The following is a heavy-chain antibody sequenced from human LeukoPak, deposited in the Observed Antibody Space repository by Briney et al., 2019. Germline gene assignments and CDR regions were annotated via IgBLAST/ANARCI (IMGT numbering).Heavy chain of an antibody. V-gene: IGHV3-48*01. J-gene: IGHJ4*02. CDR1: GFTFSSYS. Sequence: QAGGSLRLSCAASGFTFSSYSMNWVRQAPGKGLEWVSYISSSSSTIYYADSVKGRFTISRDNSKNTLYLQMNSLRTKDTAVYYCARSSGIAVADVEEDWGQGTLVTVSS. D-gene: IGHD6-19*01. CDR2: ISSSSSTI. CDR3: ARSSGIAVADVEED.